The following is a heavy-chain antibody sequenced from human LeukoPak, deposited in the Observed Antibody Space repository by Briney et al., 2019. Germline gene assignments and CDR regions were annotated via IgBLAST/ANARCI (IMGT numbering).Heavy chain of an antibody. J-gene: IGHJ3*02. V-gene: IGHV1-69*05. Sequence: SVKVSCKASGGTFSSYAISWVRQAPGQGLEWMGGIIPIFGTANYAQKFQGRVTMTTDTSTSTAYMELRSLRSDDTAVYYCARDRDYYDSSDAFDIWGQGTMVTVSS. CDR1: GGTFSSYA. CDR3: ARDRDYYDSSDAFDI. CDR2: IIPIFGTA. D-gene: IGHD3-22*01.